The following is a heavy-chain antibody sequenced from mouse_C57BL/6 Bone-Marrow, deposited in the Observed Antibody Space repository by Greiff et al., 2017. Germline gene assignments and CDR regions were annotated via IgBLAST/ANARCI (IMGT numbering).Heavy chain of an antibody. D-gene: IGHD1-1*01. CDR1: GYTFTSYW. CDR3: ARSDYGSLY. J-gene: IGHJ2*01. CDR2: IDPSDSET. V-gene: IGHV1-52*01. Sequence: QVQLQQPGAELVRPGSSVKLSCKASGYTFTSYWMHWVKQRPIQGLEWIGNIDPSDSETHYNQKFKDKATLTVDKSSSTAYMQLSSLTSVESAVYYCARSDYGSLYWGKGTTLTVSS.